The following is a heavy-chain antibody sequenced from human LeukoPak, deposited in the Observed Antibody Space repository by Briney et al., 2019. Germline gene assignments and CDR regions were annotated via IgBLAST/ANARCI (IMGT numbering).Heavy chain of an antibody. Sequence: SETLSLTCTVSGGSISSHYWNWIRQSPGKGLEWIGYIYSSGSSYYNPSFKSRVTISIDTSKNQFSLKLSSVTAADTAVYYCARDGGWLRTTNFDYWGQGTLVTVSS. CDR1: GGSISSHY. V-gene: IGHV4-4*08. J-gene: IGHJ4*02. D-gene: IGHD5-12*01. CDR2: IYSSGSS. CDR3: ARDGGWLRTTNFDY.